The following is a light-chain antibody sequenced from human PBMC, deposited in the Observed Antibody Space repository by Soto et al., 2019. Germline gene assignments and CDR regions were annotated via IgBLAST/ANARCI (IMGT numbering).Light chain of an antibody. CDR1: SSDVGTYNL. J-gene: IGLJ1*01. CDR3: CSYAGSSTYV. CDR2: EGS. Sequence: LTQPASVSGSPGQSITISCTGTSSDVGTYNLVSWYQHHPGKAPKLMIYEGSKRPSGVSNRFSGSKSGNTASLTISGLQAEDEADYYCCSYAGSSTYVFGTGTKLTVL. V-gene: IGLV2-23*01.